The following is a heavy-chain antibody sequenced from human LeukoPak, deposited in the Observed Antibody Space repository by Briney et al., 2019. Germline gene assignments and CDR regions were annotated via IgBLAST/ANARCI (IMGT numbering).Heavy chain of an antibody. CDR1: GGTFSSYA. J-gene: IGHJ6*02. D-gene: IGHD6-13*01. CDR3: ARVPIAAMPPRVYYYYGMDV. Sequence: SVKVSCKASGGTFSSYAISWVRQAPGRGLEWMGGIIPIFGTANYAQKFQGRVTITADESTSTAYMELSSLRSEDTAVYYCARVPIAAMPPRVYYYYGMDVWGQGTTVTVSS. V-gene: IGHV1-69*13. CDR2: IIPIFGTA.